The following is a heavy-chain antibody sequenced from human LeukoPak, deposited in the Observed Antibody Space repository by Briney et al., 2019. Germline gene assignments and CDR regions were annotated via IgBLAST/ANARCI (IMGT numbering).Heavy chain of an antibody. CDR3: ARDTVGATYIQQYFDY. Sequence: GGSLRLSCAASGFTFSSYWMHWVRQAPGKGLVWVSSISSSSSYIYYADSMKGRFTISRDNAKNSLYLQMNSLRAEDTAVYYCARDTVGATYIQQYFDYWGQGTLITVSS. J-gene: IGHJ4*02. CDR2: ISSSSSYI. D-gene: IGHD1-26*01. CDR1: GFTFSSYW. V-gene: IGHV3-21*04.